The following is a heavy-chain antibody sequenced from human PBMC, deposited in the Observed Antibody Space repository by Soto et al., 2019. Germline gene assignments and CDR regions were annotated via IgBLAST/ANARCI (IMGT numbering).Heavy chain of an antibody. CDR3: ARDDCSGGSCYLDY. V-gene: IGHV1-18*01. CDR1: GYTFTSYG. Sequence: QVQLVQSGAEVKKPGASVKVSCKASGYTFTSYGISWVRQAPGKGLEWVGWISAYNGNTNYAQKGQGRVTMTTDTSTSTAYMELRRLRSDDTAVYYCARDDCSGGSCYLDYWGQGTLVTVSS. CDR2: ISAYNGNT. J-gene: IGHJ4*02. D-gene: IGHD2-15*01.